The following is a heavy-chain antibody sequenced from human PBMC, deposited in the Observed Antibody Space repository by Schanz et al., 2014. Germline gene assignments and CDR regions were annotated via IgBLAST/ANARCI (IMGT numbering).Heavy chain of an antibody. CDR3: ARDRRNADLDY. V-gene: IGHV3-7*01. CDR2: IKEDGSVK. D-gene: IGHD1-1*01. Sequence: EVQLVESGGGLVQPGGSLRLSCTASGFTFSDYWMSWVRQAPGKGPEWVANIKEDGSVKDYVDSVKGRFTISRDNAKNSLYLEMNSLRAEDTALYFCARDRRNADLDYWGQGTLVTVSS. J-gene: IGHJ4*02. CDR1: GFTFSDYW.